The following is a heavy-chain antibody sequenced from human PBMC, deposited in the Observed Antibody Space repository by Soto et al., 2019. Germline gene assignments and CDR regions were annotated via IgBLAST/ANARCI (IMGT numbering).Heavy chain of an antibody. V-gene: IGHV3-74*01. Sequence: XGSLRLSCAASGVTLSSYWMHWVRQAPGKGLVWVSRINSDGSSTSYADSVKGRFTISRDNAKNTLYLQMNSLRAEDTAVYYCARDLPPNDFWSGYYGVLYYYGMDVWGQGTTVTVSS. CDR3: ARDLPPNDFWSGYYGVLYYYGMDV. D-gene: IGHD3-3*01. CDR2: INSDGSST. J-gene: IGHJ6*02. CDR1: GVTLSSYW.